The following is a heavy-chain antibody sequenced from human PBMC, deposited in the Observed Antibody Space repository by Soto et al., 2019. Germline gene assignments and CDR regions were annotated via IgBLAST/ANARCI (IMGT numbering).Heavy chain of an antibody. Sequence: SETLSLTCTVSGGSISSSSYYWGWIRQPPGKGLEWIGSIYYSGSTYYNPSLKSRVTISVDTSKNQFSLKLSSVTAADTAVYYCARQIRYSSGWTPYYYYGVDVWGQGTTVTVSS. CDR2: IYYSGST. D-gene: IGHD6-19*01. V-gene: IGHV4-39*01. CDR1: GGSISSSSYY. J-gene: IGHJ6*02. CDR3: ARQIRYSSGWTPYYYYGVDV.